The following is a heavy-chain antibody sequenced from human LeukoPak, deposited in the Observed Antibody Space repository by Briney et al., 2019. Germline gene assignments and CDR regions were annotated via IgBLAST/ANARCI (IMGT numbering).Heavy chain of an antibody. Sequence: ASVKVFCKASGYTFTNNCLHWVRQAPGQGLEWMGMIYPRDGSTSYAQNFQGRVTVTRDTSTTTVHMELRGLRSEDTAVYYCARDQEGFDYWGQGTVVTVSS. J-gene: IGHJ4*02. V-gene: IGHV1-46*01. CDR1: GYTFTNNC. CDR3: ARDQEGFDY. CDR2: IYPRDGST.